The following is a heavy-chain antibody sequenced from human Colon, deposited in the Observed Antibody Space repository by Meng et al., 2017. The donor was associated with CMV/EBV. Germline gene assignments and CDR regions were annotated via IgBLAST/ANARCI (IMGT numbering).Heavy chain of an antibody. Sequence: SETLSLTCTVSGDSISRDGYYWVWVRQPPGQALEWIGNIYYTGYTSFNPSLKNRVNISLDTSKNQFSLTMKPLTAAAAAVYYWVRYCTWLNWLAPWGLGTTVTVSS. J-gene: IGHJ5*02. CDR2: IYYTGYT. CDR3: VRYCTWLNWLAP. D-gene: IGHD2-8*01. CDR1: GDSISRDGYY. V-gene: IGHV4-39*07.